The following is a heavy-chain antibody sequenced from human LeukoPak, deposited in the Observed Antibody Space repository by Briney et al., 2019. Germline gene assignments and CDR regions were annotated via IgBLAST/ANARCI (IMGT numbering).Heavy chain of an antibody. CDR2: IYTSGST. CDR1: GGSISSGSYY. Sequence: SQTLSLTCTVPGGSISSGSYYWSWIRQPAGKGLEWVGRIYTSGSTNYNPSLKSRVTISVDTSKNQFSLKLSSVTAADTAVYYCAREGHYGGNSNWGQGTLVTVSS. V-gene: IGHV4-61*02. CDR3: AREGHYGGNSN. J-gene: IGHJ4*02. D-gene: IGHD4-23*01.